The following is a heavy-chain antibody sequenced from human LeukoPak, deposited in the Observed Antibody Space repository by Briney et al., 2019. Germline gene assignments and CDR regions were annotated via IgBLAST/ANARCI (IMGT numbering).Heavy chain of an antibody. V-gene: IGHV4-30-4*07. CDR2: IYYSGST. J-gene: IGHJ4*02. D-gene: IGHD3-3*01. CDR1: GGSISSGGYS. CDR3: ARASGYRDY. Sequence: SETLSLTCTVSGGSISSGGYSWSWIRQPPGKGLEWIGYIYYSGSTYYNPSLKSRVTISVDTSKNQFSLKLSSVTAADTAVYYCARASGYRDYWGQGTLVTVSS.